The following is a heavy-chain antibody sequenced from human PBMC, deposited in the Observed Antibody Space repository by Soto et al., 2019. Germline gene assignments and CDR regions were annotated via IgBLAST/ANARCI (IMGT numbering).Heavy chain of an antibody. CDR2: ISSSSGTI. J-gene: IGHJ6*02. V-gene: IGHV3-48*02. Sequence: EVQLVESGGGFVQPGGSLRLSCAASGFTFTTYNMNWVRQAPGKGLEWVSFISSSSGTIYYADSVKGRFTISRDNAKNSLYLQMNSLRDEDTAVYYCARDLRFYYGMDVWGQGTTVTVSS. CDR3: ARDLRFYYGMDV. CDR1: GFTFTTYN.